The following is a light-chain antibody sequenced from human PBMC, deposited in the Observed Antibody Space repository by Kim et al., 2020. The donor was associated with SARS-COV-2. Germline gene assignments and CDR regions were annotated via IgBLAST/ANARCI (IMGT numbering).Light chain of an antibody. V-gene: IGKV3-20*01. CDR2: AAS. J-gene: IGKJ3*01. CDR1: QSVTSTY. Sequence: EIVLTQSPGTLSLSPGDRATLSCRASQSVTSTYLAWYQQKPGQAPRLLIYAASVRATGIPDRFSGSGSGTDFTLTISRLEPEDFAVYYCQQYGNSRWLFTFGPGTKVDI. CDR3: QQYGNSRWLFT.